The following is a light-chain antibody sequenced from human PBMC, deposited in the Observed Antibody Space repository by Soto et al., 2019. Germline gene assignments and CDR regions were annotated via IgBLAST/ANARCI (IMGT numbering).Light chain of an antibody. CDR1: QSVSSN. Sequence: EIVMTQSPATLSVSPGEIATLSCRASQSVSSNLAWYQQKTCQAPRLLIYGASTRATGSPARFSGSGSGTEFTLSVISLRSEDFAVYDCQQYNNWPPLTFGGGTKVEIK. CDR3: QQYNNWPPLT. CDR2: GAS. J-gene: IGKJ4*01. V-gene: IGKV3-15*01.